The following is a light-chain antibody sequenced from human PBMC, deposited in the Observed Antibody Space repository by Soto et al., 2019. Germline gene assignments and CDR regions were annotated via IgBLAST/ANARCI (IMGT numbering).Light chain of an antibody. Sequence: QSVLTQPPSVSGAPGQRVTISCTGSSSNIGAGYDVHWYLHLPGTAPKLLIYVNNNRPSGVPDRFSGSKSGTSASLAITGLQAEDEADYYCQSYDSTLSGSWVFGGGTKLTVL. J-gene: IGLJ3*02. V-gene: IGLV1-40*01. CDR3: QSYDSTLSGSWV. CDR1: SSNIGAGYD. CDR2: VNN.